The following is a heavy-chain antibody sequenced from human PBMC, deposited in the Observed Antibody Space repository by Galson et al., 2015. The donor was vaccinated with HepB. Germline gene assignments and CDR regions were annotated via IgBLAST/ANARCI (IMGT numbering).Heavy chain of an antibody. V-gene: IGHV3-23*01. D-gene: IGHD3-3*01. CDR1: GFTFSSYA. CDR2: ISGSGGST. J-gene: IGHJ3*02. Sequence: SLRLSCAASGFTFSSYAMTWVRQAPGKGLEWVSTISGSGGSTYYADSVKGRFTISRDNSKNTLYLQMNSLRAEDTAVYYCARSGAFDIWGQGTMVTVSS. CDR3: ARSGAFDI.